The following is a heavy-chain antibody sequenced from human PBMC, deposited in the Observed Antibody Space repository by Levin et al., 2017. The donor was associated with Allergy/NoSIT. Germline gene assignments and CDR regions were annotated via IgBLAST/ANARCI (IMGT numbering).Heavy chain of an antibody. D-gene: IGHD4-11*01. V-gene: IGHV4-30-2*01. CDR3: AIYSGGWAFDI. CDR2: IYHSGST. Sequence: SETLSLTCAVSGGSISSGGYSWSWIRQPPGKGLEWIGYIYHSGSTYYNPSLKSRVTISVDRSKNQFSLKLSSVTAADTAVYYCAIYSGGWAFDIWGQGTMVTVSS. CDR1: GGSISSGGYS. J-gene: IGHJ3*02.